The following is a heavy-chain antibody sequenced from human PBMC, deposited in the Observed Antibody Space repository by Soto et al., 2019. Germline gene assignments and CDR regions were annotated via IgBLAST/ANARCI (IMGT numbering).Heavy chain of an antibody. V-gene: IGHV1-8*01. CDR3: VRDGSGGVPANMGDWFDP. CDR1: GYTFSSYD. J-gene: IGHJ5*02. D-gene: IGHD3-16*01. CDR2: MNPKSGNT. Sequence: QVELVQSGAEEKKPGASVKVSCKASGYTFSSYDINWVRQATGQGLEWMGWMNPKSGNTGYAQNFQRRVTMTRDNSISTAYMELSSQRSEDTAVYYCVRDGSGGVPANMGDWFDPWGQGTLVTVSS.